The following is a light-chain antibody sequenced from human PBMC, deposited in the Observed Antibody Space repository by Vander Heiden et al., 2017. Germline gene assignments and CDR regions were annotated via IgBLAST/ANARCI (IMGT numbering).Light chain of an antibody. Sequence: QSVLTPPPSASGTPGQRVPIPCSGSSSNIGSNTVNWYQQHPETAPKLLIYSNNERPSGVTDRFSGSKSGASAALAISGLQSEEEADYYCAAWEDSRNGFGVFGGGTKLTVL. CDR3: AAWEDSRNGFGV. J-gene: IGLJ3*02. V-gene: IGLV1-44*01. CDR2: SNN. CDR1: SSNIGSNT.